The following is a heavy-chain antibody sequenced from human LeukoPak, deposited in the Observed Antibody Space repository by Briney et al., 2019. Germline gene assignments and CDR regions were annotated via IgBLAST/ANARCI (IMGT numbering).Heavy chain of an antibody. Sequence: SETLSLTCAVYGGSFSGSCWSWIRQPPGKGLEWIGEINHSGSTNYNPSLKSRVTISVDTSKNQFSLKLSSVTAADMAVYYCARRAFGLGGPHYMDVWGKGTTVTVSS. CDR3: ARRAFGLGGPHYMDV. J-gene: IGHJ6*03. V-gene: IGHV4-34*01. D-gene: IGHD1-26*01. CDR2: INHSGST. CDR1: GGSFSGSC.